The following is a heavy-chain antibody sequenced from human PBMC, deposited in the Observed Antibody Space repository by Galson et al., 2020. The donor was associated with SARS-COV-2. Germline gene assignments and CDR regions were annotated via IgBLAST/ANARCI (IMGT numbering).Heavy chain of an antibody. V-gene: IGHV3-7*01. D-gene: IGHD1-26*01. Sequence: GGSLRLSCAGSGFTFYNYWLTWVRQAPGKGLEWVYNIKGEGSVQQYVDSVKGRFTISRDNAKNSLNLQMNSLTAEDTAVYYCLINTGYYRLDSWGQGTLGTISS. CDR1: GFTFYNYW. CDR3: LINTGYYRLDS. CDR2: IKGEGSVQ. J-gene: IGHJ4*02.